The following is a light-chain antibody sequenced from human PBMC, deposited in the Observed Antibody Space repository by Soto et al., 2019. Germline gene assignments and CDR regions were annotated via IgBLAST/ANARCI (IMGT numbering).Light chain of an antibody. J-gene: IGLJ3*02. V-gene: IGLV4-69*01. CDR1: SGYSTNA. CDR2: INYDGTH. Sequence: QAVVTQSPSASASLGASVKLTCTLSSGYSTNAIAWHQQQSEKGPRFLMKINYDGTHSKGDGFLDRFSGSISGAERHLSISSLQSEDEADYYCQSLGTGIQVFGGGTKLTVL. CDR3: QSLGTGIQV.